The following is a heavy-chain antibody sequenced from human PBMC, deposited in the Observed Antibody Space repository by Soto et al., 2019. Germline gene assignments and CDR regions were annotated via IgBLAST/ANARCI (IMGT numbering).Heavy chain of an antibody. V-gene: IGHV3-48*03. D-gene: IGHD2-2*01. Sequence: PRGSLRLSCAASGFTFSSYEMNWVRQAPGKGLEWVSYISSSGSTIYYADSVKGRFTISRDNAKNSLYLQMNSLRAEDTAVYYCAREMAEYCSSTSCYYYYYGMDVWGQGTTVTVSS. CDR1: GFTFSSYE. CDR3: AREMAEYCSSTSCYYYYYGMDV. J-gene: IGHJ6*02. CDR2: ISSSGSTI.